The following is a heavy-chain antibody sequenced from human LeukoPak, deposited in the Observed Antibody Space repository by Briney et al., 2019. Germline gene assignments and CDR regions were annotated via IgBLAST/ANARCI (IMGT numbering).Heavy chain of an antibody. CDR2: ISSSSSYI. D-gene: IGHD3-22*01. J-gene: IGHJ4*02. V-gene: IGHV3-21*01. CDR3: AREYAGYYYDSGDYRGYSFDY. CDR1: GFTFSSYS. Sequence: GGSLRLSCAASGFTFSSYSMNWVRQAPGKGLEWVSSISSSSSYIYYADSVKGRFTISRDNAKSTLYLQMDSLRAEDTAVYYCAREYAGYYYDSGDYRGYSFDYWGQGTLVTVSS.